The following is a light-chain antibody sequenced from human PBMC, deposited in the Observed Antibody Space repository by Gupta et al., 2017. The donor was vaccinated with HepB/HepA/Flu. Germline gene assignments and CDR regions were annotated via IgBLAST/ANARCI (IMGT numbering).Light chain of an antibody. V-gene: IGKV4-1*01. CDR2: GAS. CDR1: RSVLVRSKNKNY. J-gene: IGKJ3*01. CDR3: QQYYSIPFT. Sequence: MTPAPVSPAVSLGETATINCKASRSVLVRSKNKNYLAWYQQKPGQPPKLLIYGASTRESGVPYRFSGSGSGTDFTLTISSLQTDDVAIYYCQQYYSIPFTFGPGTKVDIK.